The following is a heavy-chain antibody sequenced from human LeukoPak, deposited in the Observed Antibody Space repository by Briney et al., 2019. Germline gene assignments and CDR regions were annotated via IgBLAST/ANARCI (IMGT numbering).Heavy chain of an antibody. J-gene: IGHJ4*02. D-gene: IGHD5-18*01. Sequence: PSETLSLTCTVSGGSISSYYWSWIRQPAGKGLEWIGRIYTSGSTNYNPSLKSRVTISVDTSKNQFSLKLSSVTAADTAVYYCARVRPYGYSYGYYFDYWGQGTLVTVSS. CDR2: IYTSGST. V-gene: IGHV4-4*07. CDR3: ARVRPYGYSYGYYFDY. CDR1: GGSISSYY.